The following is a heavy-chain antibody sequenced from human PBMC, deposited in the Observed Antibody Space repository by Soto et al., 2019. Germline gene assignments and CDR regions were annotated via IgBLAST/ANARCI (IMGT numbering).Heavy chain of an antibody. D-gene: IGHD4-17*01. CDR1: GFSFSSYA. Sequence: GGSLRLSCAASGFSFSSYAMSWVRQAPGKGLEWVSSISDGGGSTNYADSVRGRFTIARDRSKNTLYLHMISLRAEDAAVYYCAKDLYGDYLYYFDYWGQGTLVTVSS. CDR2: ISDGGGST. CDR3: AKDLYGDYLYYFDY. J-gene: IGHJ4*02. V-gene: IGHV3-23*01.